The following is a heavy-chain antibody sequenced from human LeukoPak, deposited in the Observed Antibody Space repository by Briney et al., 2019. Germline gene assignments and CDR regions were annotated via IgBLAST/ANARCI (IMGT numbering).Heavy chain of an antibody. CDR3: ARGRLSAGRGVNWFDP. V-gene: IGHV1-2*02. J-gene: IGHJ5*02. CDR2: INPNSGGT. Sequence: GASVKVSCKASGYTFTGYYMHWVRQAPGQGLEWMGWINPNSGGTNYAQKFQGRVTMTRDTSISTAYMELSRLRSDDTAVYYCARGRLSAGRGVNWFDPWGQGTLVTVSS. D-gene: IGHD3-10*01. CDR1: GYTFTGYY.